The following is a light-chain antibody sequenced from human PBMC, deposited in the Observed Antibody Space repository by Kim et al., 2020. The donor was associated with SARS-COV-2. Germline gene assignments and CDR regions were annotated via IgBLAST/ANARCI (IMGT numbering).Light chain of an antibody. Sequence: VSPGQTASNTCSGDKLGDKYACWYQQKPGQSPVLVIYQDSKRPSGIPERFSGSNSGNTATLTISGTQAMDEADYYCQAWDSSTVVFGGGTQLTVL. CDR2: QDS. CDR1: KLGDKY. J-gene: IGLJ2*01. CDR3: QAWDSSTVV. V-gene: IGLV3-1*01.